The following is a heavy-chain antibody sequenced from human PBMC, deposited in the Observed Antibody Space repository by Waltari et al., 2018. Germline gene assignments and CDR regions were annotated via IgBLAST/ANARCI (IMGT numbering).Heavy chain of an antibody. V-gene: IGHV3-48*04. CDR1: GFTCSSYS. CDR2: SSSSRSTI. Sequence: EVQLVESGGGLVQPGGSMRLSCAASGFTCSSYSMHWVRQAPGKGLEWVSYSSSSRSTIYYADSVKGRFTISRDNAKISLYLQMNSLRAEDTAVYYCARLPITMIVDYWGQGTLVTVSS. CDR3: ARLPITMIVDY. J-gene: IGHJ4*02. D-gene: IGHD3-22*01.